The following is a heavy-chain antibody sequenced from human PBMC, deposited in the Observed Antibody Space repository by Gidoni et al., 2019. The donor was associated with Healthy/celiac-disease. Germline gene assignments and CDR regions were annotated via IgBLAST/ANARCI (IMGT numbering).Heavy chain of an antibody. J-gene: IGHJ4*02. Sequence: EVQLVESGGGLVQPGRSLRLSCTASGFTLGDYAMSWFRQAPGKGLEWVGFIRSKAYGGTTEYAASVKGRFTISRDDSKSIAYLQMNSLKTEDTAVYYCTRGEYYDSSGYYFDYWGQGTLVTVSS. V-gene: IGHV3-49*03. D-gene: IGHD3-22*01. CDR2: IRSKAYGGTT. CDR1: GFTLGDYA. CDR3: TRGEYYDSSGYYFDY.